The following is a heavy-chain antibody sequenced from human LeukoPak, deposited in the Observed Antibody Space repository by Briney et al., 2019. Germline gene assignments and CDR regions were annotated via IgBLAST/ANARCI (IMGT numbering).Heavy chain of an antibody. CDR1: GFTFSSYA. D-gene: IGHD2-15*01. CDR2: ISSNGGST. Sequence: PGGSLRLSCAASGFTFSSYAMHWVRQAPGKGLGYVSAISSNGGSTYYANSVKGRFTISRDNSKNTLYLQMNSLRAEDTAVYYCARDSPGYRFDPWGQGTLVTVSS. V-gene: IGHV3-64*01. J-gene: IGHJ5*02. CDR3: ARDSPGYRFDP.